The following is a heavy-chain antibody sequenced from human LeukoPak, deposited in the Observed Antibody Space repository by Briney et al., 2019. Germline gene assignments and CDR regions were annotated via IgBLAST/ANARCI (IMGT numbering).Heavy chain of an antibody. V-gene: IGHV4-59*08. CDR1: GGSISGYY. J-gene: IGHJ4*02. D-gene: IGHD3-16*01. Sequence: SETLSLTCTVSGGSISGYYWSWIRQPPGKGLECIGYINHSGRTNYNPSLKSRVTISIDTSKNQFSLKLSSVTAADTAVYYCARESWGNLDSWGQGTLVTVSS. CDR2: INHSGRT. CDR3: ARESWGNLDS.